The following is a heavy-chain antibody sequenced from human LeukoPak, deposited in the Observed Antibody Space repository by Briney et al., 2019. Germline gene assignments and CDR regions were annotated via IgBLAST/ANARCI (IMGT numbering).Heavy chain of an antibody. CDR1: GYTFTDYY. J-gene: IGHJ6*02. Sequence: ASVKVSCKASGYTFTDYYMHWVRQAPGRGLEWMGWINPNSGNTGYAQKFQGRVTMTRNTSISTAYMELSSLRSEDTAVYYCASRPPGYSSSWYYGYYYYYGMDVWGQGTTVTVSS. CDR3: ASRPPGYSSSWYYGYYYYYGMDV. V-gene: IGHV1-8*02. CDR2: INPNSGNT. D-gene: IGHD6-13*01.